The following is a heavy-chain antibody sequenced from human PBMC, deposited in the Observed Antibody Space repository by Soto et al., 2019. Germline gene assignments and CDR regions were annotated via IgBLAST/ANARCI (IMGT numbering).Heavy chain of an antibody. V-gene: IGHV4-59*01. CDR2: IYYGGNT. D-gene: IGHD1-1*01. CDR1: GGSISNYY. CDR3: ERAANRSNSKNLFDP. Sequence: SETLSLTCTVSGGSISNYYWTWIRQPPGKRLEWIGYIYYGGNTDYNPSFKSRVSMSVDTSKNQFSLILSSLTAADTAVYYCERAANRSNSKNLFDPWGQGTQVTVSS. J-gene: IGHJ5*02.